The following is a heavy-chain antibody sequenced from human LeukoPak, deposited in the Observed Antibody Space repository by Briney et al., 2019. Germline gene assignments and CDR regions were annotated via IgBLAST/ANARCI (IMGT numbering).Heavy chain of an antibody. CDR3: ARDPTIQLWPYNWFDP. Sequence: GGSLTLSCAASGFTVSNNYMIWVRQAPGKGLEWVSYINSVSITIYYAASGKGRFTISRDNAKNSLYLQMNSLRAEDTAVYYCARDPTIQLWPYNWFDPWGQGTLVTVSS. CDR1: GFTVSNNY. D-gene: IGHD5-18*01. V-gene: IGHV3-48*01. CDR2: INSVSITI. J-gene: IGHJ5*02.